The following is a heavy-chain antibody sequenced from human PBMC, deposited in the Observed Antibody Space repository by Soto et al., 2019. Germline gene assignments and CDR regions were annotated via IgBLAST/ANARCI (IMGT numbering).Heavy chain of an antibody. CDR2: INHSGST. V-gene: IGHV4-34*01. CDR1: GESFSGYY. CDR3: ARVLVNGLFDC. J-gene: IGHJ4*02. D-gene: IGHD6-6*01. Sequence: SETLSLTCVVNGESFSGYYWTWIRQPPGTGLEWIGEINHSGSTNYNPSLKSRVTISVDTSKNQFSLKLTSVTAADTAVYYCARVLVNGLFDCLGQGSLVSVSS.